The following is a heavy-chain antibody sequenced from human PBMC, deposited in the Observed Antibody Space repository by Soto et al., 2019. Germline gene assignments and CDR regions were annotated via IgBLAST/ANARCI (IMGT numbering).Heavy chain of an antibody. CDR3: AKEGGIAARRYGMDV. D-gene: IGHD6-6*01. CDR2: ITGSGGST. V-gene: IGHV3-23*01. CDR1: GFTFSSYA. J-gene: IGHJ6*02. Sequence: EVQLLESGGGLVQPGGSLRLSCAASGFTFSSYAMSWVRQAPGKGLEWVSAITGSGGSTYYADSVKGRFTISRDNSKNPLYLQMNSLRAEDTAIYYCAKEGGIAARRYGMDVWGQGTTVTVSS.